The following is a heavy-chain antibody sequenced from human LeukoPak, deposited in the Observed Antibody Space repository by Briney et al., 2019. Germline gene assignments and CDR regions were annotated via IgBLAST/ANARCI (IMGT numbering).Heavy chain of an antibody. J-gene: IGHJ3*02. CDR2: IHPDGTST. CDR1: GITLSSYW. V-gene: IGHV3-74*01. Sequence: PGGSLRLSCAGSGITLSSYWMHWVRQAPGKGLVWVSRIHPDGTSTIYADSVKGRFTISRDNAKNTLHLQMNSLRAEDTAVYYCVSYVDTVRYDALDIWGQGTMVTVSS. D-gene: IGHD5-18*01. CDR3: VSYVDTVRYDALDI.